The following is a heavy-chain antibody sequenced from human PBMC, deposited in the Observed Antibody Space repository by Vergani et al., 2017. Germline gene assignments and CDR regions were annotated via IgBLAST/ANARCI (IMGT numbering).Heavy chain of an antibody. CDR2: IKSTFDRGTT. CDR1: GFSFRNAG. J-gene: IGHJ6*02. CDR3: TTDHRCCDDGSCYWLRDHHYYGMDV. Sequence: EVQLVESGGGIVKPGGSLRLSCVASGFSFRNAGMNWVRRTPGKGLEWVGRIKSTFDRGTTAYAAAVKGRFTISRDDSKNTRLLQMNGLKTEYIGVYYWTTDHRCCDDGSCYWLRDHHYYGMDVWVQGTTVTVSS. V-gene: IGHV3-15*07. D-gene: IGHD3-10*01.